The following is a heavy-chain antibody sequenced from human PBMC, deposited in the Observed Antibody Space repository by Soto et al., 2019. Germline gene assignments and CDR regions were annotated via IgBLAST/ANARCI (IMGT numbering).Heavy chain of an antibody. CDR1: GYTLTELS. CDR2: FDPEDGET. D-gene: IGHD3-22*01. J-gene: IGHJ6*03. CDR3: ATAKVDQVVIDSKYYYYYYMDV. Sequence: ASVKVSCKVSGYTLTELSMHWVRQAPGKGLEWMGGFDPEDGETIYAQKFQGRVTMTEDTSTDTAYMELGSLRSEDTAVYYCATAKVDQVVIDSKYYYYYYMDVWGKGTTVTVSS. V-gene: IGHV1-24*01.